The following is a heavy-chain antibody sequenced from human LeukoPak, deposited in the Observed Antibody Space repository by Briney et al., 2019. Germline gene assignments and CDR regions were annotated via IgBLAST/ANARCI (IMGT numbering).Heavy chain of an antibody. Sequence: GGSLRLSCAASGFTFDDYGMHWVRQAPGKGLEWVSLITGDGGMTYYADSVKGRFTISRDNSKNSLYLQMNSLTTEDTALYYCAKIGPGSWYYFDCWGQGTLVTVSS. CDR2: ITGDGGMT. J-gene: IGHJ4*02. D-gene: IGHD2-15*01. CDR1: GFTFDDYG. CDR3: AKIGPGSWYYFDC. V-gene: IGHV3-43*02.